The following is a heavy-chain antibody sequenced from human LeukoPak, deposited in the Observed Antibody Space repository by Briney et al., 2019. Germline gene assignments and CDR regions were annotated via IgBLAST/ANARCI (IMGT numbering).Heavy chain of an antibody. J-gene: IGHJ3*01. CDR1: GFTFSSHW. D-gene: IGHD4-17*01. V-gene: IGHV3-7*01. CDR3: ARESTKYGAYVSRFDF. Sequence: GGSLRLSCIASGFTFSSHWMNWVRQAPGKGLEWVANIMQDGSEKYYVDSVKGRFIISRDNAKNSLYLQMNSLRAEDTAAYYCARESTKYGAYVSRFDFWGQGTMVTVSS. CDR2: IMQDGSEK.